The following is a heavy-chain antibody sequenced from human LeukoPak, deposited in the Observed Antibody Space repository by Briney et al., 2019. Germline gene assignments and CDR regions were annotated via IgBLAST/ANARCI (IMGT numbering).Heavy chain of an antibody. CDR1: GGTFSSYT. J-gene: IGHJ4*02. V-gene: IGHV1-69*02. CDR2: IIPILSIA. CDR3: ARNIFKSSGWYPFDY. Sequence: ASVKVSCKASGGTFSSYTISWVRQAPGQGLEWMGRIIPILSIANYAQKFQGRVTITADKSTSTAYMELSSLRSEDTAVYYCARNIFKSSGWYPFDYWGQGTLVTVSS. D-gene: IGHD6-19*01.